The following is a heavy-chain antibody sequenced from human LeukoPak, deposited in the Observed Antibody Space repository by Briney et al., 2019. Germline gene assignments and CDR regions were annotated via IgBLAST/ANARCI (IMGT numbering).Heavy chain of an antibody. V-gene: IGHV3-33*01. CDR1: GFTFSSYG. CDR3: ARAGYCSGGSCYGSDY. Sequence: GGSLRLSCAASGFTFSSYGMHWVRQAPGKGLEWVTAIWYDGSIQYYADSVKGRFTISRDNSKNTLYLQMDSLRAEDTAVYYCARAGYCSGGSCYGSDYWGQGTLVSVSS. CDR2: IWYDGSIQ. J-gene: IGHJ4*02. D-gene: IGHD2-15*01.